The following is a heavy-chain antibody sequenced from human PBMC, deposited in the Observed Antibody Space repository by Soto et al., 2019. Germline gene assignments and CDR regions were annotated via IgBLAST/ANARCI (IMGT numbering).Heavy chain of an antibody. J-gene: IGHJ4*02. V-gene: IGHV1-2*04. CDR2: INPNSGGT. CDR3: ARDSSGWLNYFDY. Sequence: ASVKVSCKASGYTFTGYYMHWVRQAPGQGLEWMGWINPNSGGTNYAQKFQGWVTMTRDTSISTAYMELSRLRSDDTAVYYCARDSSGWLNYFDYWGQGTLVTVS. D-gene: IGHD6-19*01. CDR1: GYTFTGYY.